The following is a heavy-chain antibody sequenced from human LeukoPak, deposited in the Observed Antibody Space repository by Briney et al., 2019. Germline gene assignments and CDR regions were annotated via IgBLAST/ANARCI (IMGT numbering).Heavy chain of an antibody. CDR1: GFIFSTYW. CDR2: IKQDGSEK. D-gene: IGHD2-2*01. Sequence: TGGSLRLSCAASGFIFSTYWMSWVRQAPGKGLEWVATIKQDGSEKFYVDSAKGRFTISRDNAEKSLYLQMNSLRGEDTAIYYCARGGGYASDYWGQGTLVTVSS. V-gene: IGHV3-7*04. J-gene: IGHJ4*02. CDR3: ARGGGYASDY.